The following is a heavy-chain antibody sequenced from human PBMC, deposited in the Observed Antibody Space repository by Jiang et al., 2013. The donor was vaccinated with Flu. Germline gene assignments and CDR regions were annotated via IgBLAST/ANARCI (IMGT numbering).Heavy chain of an antibody. V-gene: IGHV3-21*01. J-gene: IGHJ4*02. D-gene: IGHD3-10*01. Sequence: VQLLESGGGLVKPGGSLRLSCAASGFTFSSYSMNWVRQAPGKGLEWVSSISSSSSYIYYADSVKGRFTISRDNAKNSLYLQMNSLRAEDTAVYYCATSPYYGSGSYWGDIELDYWGQGTLVTVSS. CDR1: GFTFSSYS. CDR2: ISSSSSYI. CDR3: ATSPYYGSGSYWGDIELDY.